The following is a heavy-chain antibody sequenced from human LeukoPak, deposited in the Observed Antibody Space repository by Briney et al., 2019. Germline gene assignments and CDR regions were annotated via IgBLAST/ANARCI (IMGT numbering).Heavy chain of an antibody. D-gene: IGHD6-19*01. CDR1: GGSFSGYY. CDR2: INHSGST. J-gene: IGHJ6*03. CDR3: ARHVKVFSGWGHYYYYMDV. Sequence: PSETLSLTCAVYGGSFSGYYWSWIRQPPGKGLEWIGEINHSGSTNYNPSLKSRVTISVDTSKNQFSLKLSSVTAADTAVYYCARHVKVFSGWGHYYYYMDVWGKGTTVTISS. V-gene: IGHV4-34*01.